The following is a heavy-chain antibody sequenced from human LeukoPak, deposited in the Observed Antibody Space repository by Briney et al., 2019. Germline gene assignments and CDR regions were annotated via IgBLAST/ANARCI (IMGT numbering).Heavy chain of an antibody. D-gene: IGHD5-18*01. CDR2: IWYDGSNK. J-gene: IGHJ6*02. CDR1: GFTFSSYG. V-gene: IGHV3-33*08. Sequence: GRSLRLSCAASGFTFSSYGMHWVRQAPGKGLEWVAVIWYDGSNKYYADSVKGRFTISRDNSKNTLYLQMNSLRAEDTAVYCCAREMNSGYSYGYYYYYGMDVWGQGTTVTVSS. CDR3: AREMNSGYSYGYYYYYGMDV.